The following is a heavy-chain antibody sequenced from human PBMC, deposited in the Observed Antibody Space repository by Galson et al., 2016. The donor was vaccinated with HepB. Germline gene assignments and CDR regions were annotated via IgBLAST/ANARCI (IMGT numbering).Heavy chain of an antibody. CDR2: IDPSDSYT. CDR1: GYSFTNYW. J-gene: IGHJ6*03. Sequence: QSGAEVKKPGESLRISCKGSGYSFTNYWITWVRQMPGKGLEWMGTIDPSDSYTNYSPSFQGHVTISADKSISTAYLQWSSLKASDTAMYYCARRSGVAATDYYYYYMDVWSKGTTVTVSS. CDR3: ARRSGVAATDYYYYYMDV. V-gene: IGHV5-10-1*01. D-gene: IGHD2-15*01.